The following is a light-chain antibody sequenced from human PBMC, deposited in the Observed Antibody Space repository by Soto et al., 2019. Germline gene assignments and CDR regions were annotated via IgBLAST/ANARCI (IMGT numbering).Light chain of an antibody. CDR1: QSVSSNY. Sequence: ESVLTQSPGTLSLSPGERATLSCRASQSVSSNYLAWYQQKPGQAPRLLIFGASIRDTGIPDRFSGSGSGTDFTLTISRLEPEDFALYYCQQRSSWPITFGQGTRLEIK. CDR3: QQRSSWPIT. V-gene: IGKV3D-20*02. J-gene: IGKJ5*01. CDR2: GAS.